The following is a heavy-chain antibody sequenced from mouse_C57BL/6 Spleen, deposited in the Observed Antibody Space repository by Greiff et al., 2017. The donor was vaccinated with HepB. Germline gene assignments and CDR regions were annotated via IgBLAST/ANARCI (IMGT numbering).Heavy chain of an antibody. CDR1: GYTFTSYW. CDR3: ARSDDGYLSYWYFDV. J-gene: IGHJ1*03. D-gene: IGHD2-3*01. CDR2: IYPGSGST. V-gene: IGHV1-55*01. Sequence: VQLQQPGAELVKPGASVKMSCKASGYTFTSYWITWVKQRPGQGLEWIGDIYPGSGSTNYNEKFKSKATLTVDTSSSTAYMQLSSLTSEDSAVYYCARSDDGYLSYWYFDVWGTGTTVTVSS.